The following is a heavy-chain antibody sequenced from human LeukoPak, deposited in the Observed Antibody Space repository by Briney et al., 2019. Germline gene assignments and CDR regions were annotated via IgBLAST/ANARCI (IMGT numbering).Heavy chain of an antibody. CDR1: GFTFSSYG. Sequence: GGSLRLSCAGSGFTFSSYGMHWVRQAPGKGLEWVAFIRYDGSNKYYADSVKGRFTISRDNSKNTLYLQMNSLRAEDTAVYYCARDREAYYYYYYMDVWGKGTTVTVSS. CDR3: ARDREAYYYYYYMDV. V-gene: IGHV3-30*02. CDR2: IRYDGSNK. J-gene: IGHJ6*03.